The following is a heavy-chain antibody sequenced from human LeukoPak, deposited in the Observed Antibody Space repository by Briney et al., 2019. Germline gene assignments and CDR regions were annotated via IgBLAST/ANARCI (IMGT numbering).Heavy chain of an antibody. CDR1: GYTFTSFG. D-gene: IGHD6-13*01. J-gene: IGHJ4*01. V-gene: IGHV1-18*01. Sequence: ASVKVSCKTSGYTFTSFGLSWVRQAPGQGLEWMGWISAYNGNINYTQKLQGRVTMTTDTSTSTAFMELRSLRSDDTAVYYCARAEQHLGTAYFDYWGHGTLVTVSS. CDR3: ARAEQHLGTAYFDY. CDR2: ISAYNGNI.